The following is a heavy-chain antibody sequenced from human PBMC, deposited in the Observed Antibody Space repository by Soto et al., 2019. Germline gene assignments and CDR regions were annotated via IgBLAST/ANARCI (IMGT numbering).Heavy chain of an antibody. CDR3: AREDCSSTSCYMGSMVRGYVDY. V-gene: IGHV1-18*01. Sequence: GASVKVSCKSSGGTFSTYSISWVRQAPGQGLEWMGWISAYNGNTNYAQKLQGRVTMTTDTSTSTAYMELRSLRSDDTAVYYCAREDCSSTSCYMGSMVRGYVDYWGQGTLVTVSS. CDR1: GGTFSTYS. CDR2: ISAYNGNT. D-gene: IGHD2-2*02. J-gene: IGHJ4*02.